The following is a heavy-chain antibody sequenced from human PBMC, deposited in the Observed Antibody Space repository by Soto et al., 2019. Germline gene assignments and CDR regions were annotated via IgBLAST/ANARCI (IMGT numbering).Heavy chain of an antibody. CDR2: ISSSSSTI. CDR3: ARVLWFGEVDP. CDR1: GFTFSSYS. V-gene: IGHV3-48*01. J-gene: IGHJ5*02. D-gene: IGHD3-10*01. Sequence: PGGSLRLSCAASGFTFSSYSMNWVRQAPGKGLEWVSYISSSSSTIYYADSVKGRFTISRDNAKNSLYLQMNSLRAEDTAVYYCARVLWFGEVDPWGQGTLVTVSS.